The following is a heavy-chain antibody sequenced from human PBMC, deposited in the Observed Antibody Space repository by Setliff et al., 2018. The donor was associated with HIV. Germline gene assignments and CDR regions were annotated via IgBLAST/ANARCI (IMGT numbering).Heavy chain of an antibody. Sequence: PSETLSLTCAVSGYSISSGYYWGWIRQPPGKGLEWIGYIFHSGTSYYNPSLKSRVTISPDRSRNQFSLNLTSVTAADTAVYYCARVEKNNYYYGLDVWGQGITVTVAS. D-gene: IGHD1-1*01. J-gene: IGHJ6*02. CDR1: GYSISSGYY. V-gene: IGHV4-38-2*01. CDR2: IFHSGTS. CDR3: ARVEKNNYYYGLDV.